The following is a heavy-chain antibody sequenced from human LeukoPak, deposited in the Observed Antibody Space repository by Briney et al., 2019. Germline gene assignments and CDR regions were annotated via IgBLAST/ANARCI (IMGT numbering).Heavy chain of an antibody. CDR1: GFTFRSYS. J-gene: IGHJ4*02. CDR3: ARVRKDIVVVPGAMRDTYYFDY. Sequence: GGSLRLSCAASGFTFRSYSMNWVRQAPGKGLEWVSYISSSSSTIYYVDSVKGRFTISRDNAKNSLYLQMNSLRAEDTAVYYCARVRKDIVVVPGAMRDTYYFDYWGQGTLVTVSS. V-gene: IGHV3-48*01. CDR2: ISSSSSTI. D-gene: IGHD2-2*01.